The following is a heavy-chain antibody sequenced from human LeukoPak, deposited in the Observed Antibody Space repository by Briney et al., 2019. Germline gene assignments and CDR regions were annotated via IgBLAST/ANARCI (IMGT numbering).Heavy chain of an antibody. CDR3: ARLGSYHDF. D-gene: IGHD1-26*01. J-gene: IGHJ4*02. V-gene: IGHV4-4*09. CDR2: IHSSGGS. CDR1: GASISNYY. Sequence: SETLSLTCTVSGASISNYYWSWVRQTPEKGLEWMGHIHSSGGSSYYPSLKSRLTLSIDTSRNQLSLKLPSVTAADTAVYFCARLGSYHDFWGQGALVTVSS.